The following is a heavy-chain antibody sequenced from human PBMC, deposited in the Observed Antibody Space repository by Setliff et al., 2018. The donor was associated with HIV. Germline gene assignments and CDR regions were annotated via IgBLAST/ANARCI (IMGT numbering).Heavy chain of an antibody. CDR3: VRGVTRDISGYYRDEYFQH. V-gene: IGHV1-18*01. CDR2: ISVYNGYT. D-gene: IGHD3-22*01. Sequence: ASVKVSCKASGYSFTFYGLNWVRQAPGQGLEWMGWISVYNGYTNYAQKLQDRVIMTTDTSTSTAYMELRSLRSDDTAVYYCVRGVTRDISGYYRDEYFQHWGQGTPVTVSS. J-gene: IGHJ1*01. CDR1: GYSFTFYG.